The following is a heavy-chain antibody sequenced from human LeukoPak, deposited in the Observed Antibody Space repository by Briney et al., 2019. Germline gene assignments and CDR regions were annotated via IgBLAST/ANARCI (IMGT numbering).Heavy chain of an antibody. CDR3: AKEITGWYAY. D-gene: IGHD6-19*01. Sequence: GGSLRLSCAASGFTFNDYAMSWVRQAPGKGLEWVSGISGSGRITHYADSVKGRLTISRDNSKNTLYLQMNSLRGEDTAIYFCAKEITGWYAYWGQGTLVTVSS. CDR1: GFTFNDYA. J-gene: IGHJ4*02. CDR2: ISGSGRIT. V-gene: IGHV3-23*01.